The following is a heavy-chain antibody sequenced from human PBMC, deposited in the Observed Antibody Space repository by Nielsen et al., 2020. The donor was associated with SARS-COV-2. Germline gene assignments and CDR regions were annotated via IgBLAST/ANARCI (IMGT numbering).Heavy chain of an antibody. J-gene: IGHJ3*02. Sequence: ASVKVSCKASGYTFSSYGFSWVRQAPGQGLEWMGWISAYNGDTNYAQNLQGRVTMTTDTSTTTAYMQLRSLRSDDTAVYYCASGPYGSGRQPHAFDIWGQGTMVAVSS. CDR2: ISAYNGDT. D-gene: IGHD3-10*01. V-gene: IGHV1-18*01. CDR3: ASGPYGSGRQPHAFDI. CDR1: GYTFSSYG.